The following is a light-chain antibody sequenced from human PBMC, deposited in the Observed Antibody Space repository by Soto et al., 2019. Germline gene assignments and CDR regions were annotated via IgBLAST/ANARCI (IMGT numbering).Light chain of an antibody. J-gene: IGKJ1*01. V-gene: IGKV1-5*03. Sequence: DLQMTQSPSTLSGSVGDRVAITCRASQTISSWLAWYQQQQGKAPKLLIYKASTLKSGVPSRFSGSGSGTEGTLTISSLQPDDCATYYGQHYNSYSEAFGQGTKVDI. CDR2: KAS. CDR1: QTISSW. CDR3: QHYNSYSEA.